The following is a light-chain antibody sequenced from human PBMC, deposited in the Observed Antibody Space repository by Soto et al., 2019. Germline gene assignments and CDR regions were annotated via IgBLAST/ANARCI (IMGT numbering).Light chain of an antibody. J-gene: IGKJ3*01. CDR2: AAS. Sequence: DIQMTQSPSTLSASVVDRVIITCRASQSISNHLNWYQQKPGKAPKLLIFAASSLQSGVPSRFSGSRSGPDFTLTISSLQPDDFATYYCQHYNSYSEAFGPGTKVDIK. V-gene: IGKV1-39*01. CDR1: QSISNH. CDR3: QHYNSYSEA.